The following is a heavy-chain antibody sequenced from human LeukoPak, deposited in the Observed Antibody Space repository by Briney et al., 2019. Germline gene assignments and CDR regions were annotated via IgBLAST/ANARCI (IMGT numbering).Heavy chain of an antibody. CDR1: GFTFSSYW. V-gene: IGHV3-48*04. CDR2: ISSSGSTI. D-gene: IGHD6-19*01. Sequence: GGSLRLSCAASGFTFSSYWMSWVRQAPGKGLEWVSYISSSGSTIYYADSVKGRFTISRDNAKNSLYLQMNSLRSDDTAVYYCARAGTSSGWYDYWGQGTLVTVSS. J-gene: IGHJ4*02. CDR3: ARAGTSSGWYDY.